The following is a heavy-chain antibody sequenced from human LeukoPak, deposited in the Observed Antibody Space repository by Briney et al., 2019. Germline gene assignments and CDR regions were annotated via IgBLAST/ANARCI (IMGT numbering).Heavy chain of an antibody. Sequence: ASVKVSCKASGYTFTGYYMHWVRQAPGQGLERMGWISAYNGYTNYAQKLQGRVTMTADTSTNTAYMELRSLRSDDTAVYFCARGRPEYLYYFDYWGQGTLVTVSS. D-gene: IGHD2-2*02. J-gene: IGHJ4*02. CDR2: ISAYNGYT. V-gene: IGHV1-18*04. CDR1: GYTFTGYY. CDR3: ARGRPEYLYYFDY.